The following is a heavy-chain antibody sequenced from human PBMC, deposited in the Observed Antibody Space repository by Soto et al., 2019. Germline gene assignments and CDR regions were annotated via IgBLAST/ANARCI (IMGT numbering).Heavy chain of an antibody. V-gene: IGHV5-51*01. D-gene: IGHD3-22*01. CDR1: GYSFTSYW. CDR2: IYPGDSDT. CDR3: ARHKGSSGYQIYYYYYGMDV. Sequence: RGESLKISCKGSGYSFTSYWIGWVRQMPGKGLEWLGIIYPGDSDTRYSPSFQGQVTISADKSISTAYLQWSSLKASDTAMYYCARHKGSSGYQIYYYYYGMDVWGQGTTVTVSS. J-gene: IGHJ6*02.